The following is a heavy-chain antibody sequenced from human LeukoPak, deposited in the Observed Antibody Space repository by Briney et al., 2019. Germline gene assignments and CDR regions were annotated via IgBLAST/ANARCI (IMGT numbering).Heavy chain of an antibody. D-gene: IGHD3-22*01. Sequence: PGGSLRLSCAASGFTFSDYYMSWIRQAPGKGLEWVSYISSSGSTIYYADSVKGRFTISRDNAKNSLYLQMNSLRAEDTAVYYCARDYYDSSGYPFYFDYWGQGTLVTVSS. CDR2: ISSSGSTI. CDR1: GFTFSDYY. V-gene: IGHV3-11*01. CDR3: ARDYYDSSGYPFYFDY. J-gene: IGHJ4*02.